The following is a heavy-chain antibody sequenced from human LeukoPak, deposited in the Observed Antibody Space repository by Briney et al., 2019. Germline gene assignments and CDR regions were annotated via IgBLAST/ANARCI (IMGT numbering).Heavy chain of an antibody. CDR3: ARGGGSGRYGFAFDG. CDR1: GFTFSSYW. D-gene: IGHD6-19*01. V-gene: IGHV3-7*01. CDR2: IKQDGREK. J-gene: IGHJ4*02. Sequence: GGSLRLSCTASGFTFSSYWMSWVRQAPGKGLEWGANIKQDGREKYHVDSVKGRFTISRDNAKNSLYLQMNSLRAEDTAVYYCARGGGSGRYGFAFDGWGQGTLVTVAS.